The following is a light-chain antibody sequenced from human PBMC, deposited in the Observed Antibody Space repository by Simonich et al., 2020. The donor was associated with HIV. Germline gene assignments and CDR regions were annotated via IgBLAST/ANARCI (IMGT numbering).Light chain of an antibody. V-gene: IGKV3-11*01. CDR1: QSVSSN. CDR2: GAS. Sequence: EIVMTQSPATLSVSPGERSTLSCRASQSVSSNLAWYQQKPGQAPRRRIYGASTRATGIPARFSGSGSGTDFTLTISSLEPEDFAVYYCQQRSNPLTFGGGTKVEIK. J-gene: IGKJ4*01. CDR3: QQRSNPLT.